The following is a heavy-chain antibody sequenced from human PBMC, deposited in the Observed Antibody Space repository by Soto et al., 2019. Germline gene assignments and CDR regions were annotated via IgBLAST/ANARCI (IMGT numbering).Heavy chain of an antibody. Sequence: PSETLSLTCTVSGGSISSSSYYWGWIRQPPGKGLEWIGSIYYSGSTYYNPSLKSRVTISVDTSKNQFSLKLSSVTAADTAVYYCAMQLAGYYYYGMDVWGQGTTATGSS. J-gene: IGHJ6*02. D-gene: IGHD1-1*01. CDR2: IYYSGST. CDR3: AMQLAGYYYYGMDV. CDR1: GGSISSSSYY. V-gene: IGHV4-39*01.